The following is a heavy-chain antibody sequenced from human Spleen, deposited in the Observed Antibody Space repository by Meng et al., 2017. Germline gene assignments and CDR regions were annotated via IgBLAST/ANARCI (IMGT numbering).Heavy chain of an antibody. J-gene: IGHJ6*02. CDR3: SRDDPVITYYYFGMDV. Sequence: GESLKISCAASGFSFSTYCMNWVRQAPGKGLEWVASISSRSDYINYAGSVKGRFTISRDNAKKSLYLQMNSLRAEDTAMYYCSRDDPVITYYYFGMDVWGQGTMVTVSS. CDR1: GFSFSTYC. CDR2: ISSRSDYI. V-gene: IGHV3-21*01. D-gene: IGHD4-23*01.